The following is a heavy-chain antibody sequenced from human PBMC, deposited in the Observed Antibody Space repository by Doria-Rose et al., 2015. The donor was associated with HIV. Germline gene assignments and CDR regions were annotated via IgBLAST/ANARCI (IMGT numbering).Heavy chain of an antibody. CDR3: ARIKSSRWYHKYYFDF. CDR2: SFSDDER. CDR1: GVSLSSPGMG. V-gene: IGHV2-26*01. Sequence: QVTLKESGPVLVKPTETLTLTCTVSGVSLSSPGMGVSWIRQPPGKALEWLASSFSDDERSYKTSLKSRLTISRCTSKSQVVLTMTDMDPVDTATYYCARIKSSRWYHKYYFDFWGQGTLVIVSA. J-gene: IGHJ4*02. D-gene: IGHD6-13*01.